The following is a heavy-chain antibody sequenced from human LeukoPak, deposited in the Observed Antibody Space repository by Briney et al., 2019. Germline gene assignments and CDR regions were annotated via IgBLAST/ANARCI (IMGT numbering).Heavy chain of an antibody. CDR2: INHSGST. Sequence: TETLSLTCAVYGGSFSGYYWSWIRQPPGKGLEWIGEINHSGSTNYNPSLKSRVTISVDTSKNQFSLKLSSVTAADTAVYYCARLGFSNSGSYLAPSDYWGQGTLVTVYS. D-gene: IGHD1-26*01. V-gene: IGHV4-34*01. J-gene: IGHJ4*02. CDR1: GGSFSGYY. CDR3: ARLGFSNSGSYLAPSDY.